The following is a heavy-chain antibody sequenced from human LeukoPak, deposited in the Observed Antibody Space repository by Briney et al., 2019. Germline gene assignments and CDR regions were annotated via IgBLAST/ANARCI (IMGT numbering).Heavy chain of an antibody. CDR1: GYTFTSYY. J-gene: IGHJ4*02. CDR3: ASDYYGSGTFFDC. D-gene: IGHD3-10*01. V-gene: IGHV1-46*01. Sequence: ASVKVFCKASGYTFTSYYIHWMRQAPGQGLEWMGTINPGGRITNYAQKFQGRVTMTRDTSTSTVYMALSSLRSDDTAVYYCASDYYGSGTFFDCWGQGTLVTVSS. CDR2: INPGGRIT.